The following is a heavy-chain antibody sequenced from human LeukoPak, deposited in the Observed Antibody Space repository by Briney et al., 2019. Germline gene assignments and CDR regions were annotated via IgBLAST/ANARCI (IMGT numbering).Heavy chain of an antibody. V-gene: IGHV4-59*01. CDR1: GGSISSYY. J-gene: IGHJ5*02. CDR2: IYYSGSA. CDR3: ARLEMATIIFSAQVEPDNWFDP. D-gene: IGHD5-24*01. Sequence: SETLSLTCTVSGGSISSYYWSWIRQPPGKGLEWIGYIYYSGSANYNPSLKSRVTISVDTSKNQFSLKLSSVTAADTAVYYCARLEMATIIFSAQVEPDNWFDPWGQGTLVTVSS.